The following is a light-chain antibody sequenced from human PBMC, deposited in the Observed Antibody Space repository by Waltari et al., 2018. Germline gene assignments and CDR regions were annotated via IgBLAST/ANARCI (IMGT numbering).Light chain of an antibody. CDR3: AAWDDGLSGLV. CDR2: YDD. Sequence: QSVLTQPPSVSAAPRQRVTMSCSGSTSNIGNNGVSWYQQVPGQAPELLIYYDDLLPSGVSDRFSGPNAGTSASLAISGLQSEDAAVYYCAAWDDGLSGLVFGGGTQLTVL. J-gene: IGLJ2*01. V-gene: IGLV1-36*01. CDR1: TSNIGNNG.